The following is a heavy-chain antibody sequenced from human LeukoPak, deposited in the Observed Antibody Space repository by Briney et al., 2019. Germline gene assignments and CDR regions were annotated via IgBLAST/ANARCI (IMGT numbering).Heavy chain of an antibody. V-gene: IGHV4-59*01. D-gene: IGHD1-1*01. J-gene: IGHJ1*01. CDR1: DDSISDYY. Sequence: PSETLSLTCSVSDDSISDYYWCWIRQPPGRGLEWIGYTRYGGTTSQNPSLKSRVTTSVDTSKNRLSLRLTSVTAADTAVYYCARGSGIHAWNLQHWGQGILVTVSS. CDR3: ARGSGIHAWNLQH. CDR2: TRYGGTT.